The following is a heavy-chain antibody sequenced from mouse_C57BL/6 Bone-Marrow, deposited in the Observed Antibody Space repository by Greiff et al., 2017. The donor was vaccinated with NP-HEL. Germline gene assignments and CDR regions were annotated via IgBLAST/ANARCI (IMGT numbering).Heavy chain of an antibody. CDR1: GFTFSDYG. J-gene: IGHJ3*01. CDR3: ARNKRES. Sequence: EVQVVESGGGLVKPGGSLKLSCAASGFTFSDYGMHWVRQAPEKGLEWVAYISSGSITIYYADTVKGRFTISRDNAKNTLFLQMTSLRSEDTAMYYCARNKRESGGQGTLVTVSA. CDR2: ISSGSITI. V-gene: IGHV5-17*01.